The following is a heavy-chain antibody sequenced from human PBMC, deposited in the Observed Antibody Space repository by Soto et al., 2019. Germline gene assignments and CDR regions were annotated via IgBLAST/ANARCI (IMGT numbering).Heavy chain of an antibody. Sequence: GGSLRLSCAASGFSFSSYEMNWGRQAPGKGLECVSAISEGSDTTYNADSVKGRFTISRDNSKNTLYLQMDSLRAEDTAVYYCAKNRGIIMIVESWGQGTLVTVSS. CDR2: ISEGSDTT. CDR1: GFSFSSYE. D-gene: IGHD3-22*01. CDR3: AKNRGIIMIVES. V-gene: IGHV3-23*01. J-gene: IGHJ4*02.